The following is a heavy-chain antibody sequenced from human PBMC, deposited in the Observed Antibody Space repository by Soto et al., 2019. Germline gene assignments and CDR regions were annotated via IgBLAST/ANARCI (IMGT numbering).Heavy chain of an antibody. D-gene: IGHD3-22*01. V-gene: IGHV3-66*01. J-gene: IGHJ5*02. CDR2: IYSGGSA. CDR1: GFTVSSNY. CDR3: AKGSKYYYDSSGSLLGFDP. Sequence: GGSLRLSCAASGFTVSSNYMSWVRQAPGKGLEWVSVIYSGGSAYYADSVKGRFTISRDNSKNTLYLQMNSLRAEDTAVYYCAKGSKYYYDSSGSLLGFDPWGQGTLVT.